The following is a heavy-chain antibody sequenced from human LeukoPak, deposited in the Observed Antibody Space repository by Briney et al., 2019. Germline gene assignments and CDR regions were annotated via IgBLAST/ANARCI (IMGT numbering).Heavy chain of an antibody. J-gene: IGHJ4*02. V-gene: IGHV3-7*03. D-gene: IGHD2-15*01. CDR2: IKQDGSEK. Sequence: GGSLRLSCAASGFTFSSYWMSWVRQAPGKGLEWVANIKQDGSEKYYVDSVKGRFTISRDNAKNSLYLQMNSLRAEDTAVYYCARGRRYCSGGSCTTPRLYFDYWGQGTPVTVSS. CDR3: ARGRRYCSGGSCTTPRLYFDY. CDR1: GFTFSSYW.